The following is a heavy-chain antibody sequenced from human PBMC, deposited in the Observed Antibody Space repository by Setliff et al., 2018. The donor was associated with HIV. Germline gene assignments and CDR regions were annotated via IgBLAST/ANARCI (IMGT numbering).Heavy chain of an antibody. Sequence: GGSLRLSCAASGFTFSSYSMNWVRQAPGKGLEWVSSISSSGGSTYYADSVKGRFTISRDNSKNTLYLQMSSLRDEDTAVYYCAKSIVVVTARWYFDLWGRGTLVTVSS. J-gene: IGHJ2*01. CDR1: GFTFSSYS. CDR2: ISSSGGST. V-gene: IGHV3-23*01. CDR3: AKSIVVVTARWYFDL. D-gene: IGHD2-21*02.